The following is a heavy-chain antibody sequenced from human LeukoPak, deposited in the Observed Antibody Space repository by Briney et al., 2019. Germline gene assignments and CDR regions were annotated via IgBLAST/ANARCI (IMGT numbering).Heavy chain of an antibody. CDR3: ARKDSNYGGFDY. D-gene: IGHD4-11*01. Sequence: PSGTLSLTCAVSGGSISSNNWWSWVRQPPGKGLEWIGEIYHSGSTTYNPSLKSRVTISVDKPKNQFSLELSSVAAADTAVYFCARKDSNYGGFDYWGQGTLVTVSS. CDR1: GGSISSNNW. J-gene: IGHJ4*02. CDR2: IYHSGST. V-gene: IGHV4-4*02.